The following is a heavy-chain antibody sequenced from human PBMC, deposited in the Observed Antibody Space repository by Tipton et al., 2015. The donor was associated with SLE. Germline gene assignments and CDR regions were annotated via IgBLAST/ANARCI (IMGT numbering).Heavy chain of an antibody. CDR2: ITPFNGNT. V-gene: IGHV1-45*02. CDR3: AGTSPDFWSGSPSDGMDV. D-gene: IGHD3-3*01. CDR1: GYTFTYRY. J-gene: IGHJ6*02. Sequence: QSGAEVKETGSSVKVSCKASGYTFTYRYLHWVRQGPGQALEWMGWITPFNGNTNYAQKFQDRVTITRDRSMSTAYMELSSLRSEDTAMYYCAGTSPDFWSGSPSDGMDVWGQGTTVPVSS.